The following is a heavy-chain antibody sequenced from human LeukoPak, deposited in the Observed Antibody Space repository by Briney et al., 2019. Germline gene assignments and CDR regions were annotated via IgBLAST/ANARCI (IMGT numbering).Heavy chain of an antibody. CDR2: TNPNSGGT. D-gene: IGHD3-10*01. CDR3: ARPSGSGSYYFDY. Sequence: ASVKVSCKASGYTFTGYYMHWVRQAPGQGLEWMGWTNPNSGGTNYAQKFQGRVTMTRNTSISTAYMELSSLRSEDTAVYYCARPSGSGSYYFDYWGQGTLVTVSS. V-gene: IGHV1-2*02. CDR1: GYTFTGYY. J-gene: IGHJ4*02.